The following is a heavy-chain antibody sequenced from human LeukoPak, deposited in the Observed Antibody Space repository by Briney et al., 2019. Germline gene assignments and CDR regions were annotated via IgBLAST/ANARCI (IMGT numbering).Heavy chain of an antibody. V-gene: IGHV3-15*01. CDR1: GFTFSDGW. CDR2: IKSKADGATT. CDR3: TTPQFDSSGYNDY. D-gene: IGHD3-22*01. J-gene: IGHJ4*02. Sequence: GGSLRLSCAASGFTFSDGWMNWVRQAPGKGLEWVGRIKSKADGATTDYAAPVKGRFTISRDDSKNTLFLQMNSLKTEDTAVYYCTTPQFDSSGYNDYWGQGTLVTVSS.